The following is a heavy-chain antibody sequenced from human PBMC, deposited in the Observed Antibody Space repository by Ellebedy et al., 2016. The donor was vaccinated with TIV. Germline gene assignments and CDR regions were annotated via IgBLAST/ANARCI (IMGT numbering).Heavy chain of an antibody. Sequence: GESLKISCVASGFTFDSYAMPWVRQAPGKGLEWVAVISHDGSSQYYADSVKGRFTVSRDHSMTTVYLEMNSLRAEDTALYYCARDLDKSSGWYGGAAYWGQGTQVTVSS. CDR2: ISHDGSSQ. D-gene: IGHD6-19*01. CDR1: GFTFDSYA. CDR3: ARDLDKSSGWYGGAAY. J-gene: IGHJ4*02. V-gene: IGHV3-30-3*01.